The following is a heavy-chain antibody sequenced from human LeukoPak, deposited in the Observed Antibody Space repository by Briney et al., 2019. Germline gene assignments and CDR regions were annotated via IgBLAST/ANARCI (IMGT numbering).Heavy chain of an antibody. D-gene: IGHD6-13*01. CDR2: IYYSGST. J-gene: IGHJ6*02. V-gene: IGHV4-59*01. Sequence: SETLSLTCTVSGGSISSYYWSWIRQPPGKGLEWIGYIYYSGSTNYNPSLKSRVTISVDTSKNQFSLKLSSVAAADTAAYYCARGLSSSWTVGYYYYGMDVWGQGTTVTVSS. CDR3: ARGLSSSWTVGYYYYGMDV. CDR1: GGSISSYY.